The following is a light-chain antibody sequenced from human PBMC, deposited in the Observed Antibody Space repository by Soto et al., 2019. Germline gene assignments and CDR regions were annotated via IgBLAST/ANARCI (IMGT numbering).Light chain of an antibody. CDR1: QSVLYSSNNKNY. J-gene: IGKJ5*01. V-gene: IGKV4-1*01. CDR3: QHYLRIPIT. CDR2: WAS. Sequence: DIVMTQSPDSLAVSLGERATINCKSSQSVLYSSNNKNYLAWYQQKQGQPPKLLIYWASTRESGVPDRFSGSGSGTDFTLTISSLQAEDVAIYYCQHYLRIPITFGQGTRLEI.